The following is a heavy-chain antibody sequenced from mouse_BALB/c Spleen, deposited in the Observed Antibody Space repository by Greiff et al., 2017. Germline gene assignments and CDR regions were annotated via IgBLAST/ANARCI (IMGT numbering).Heavy chain of an antibody. CDR3: ARRYGRGYFDY. D-gene: IGHD1-1*01. Sequence: LVKPGASVKISCKASGYSFTGYYMHWVKQSHGKSLEWIGYISCYNGATSYNQKFKGKATFTVDTSSSTAYMQFNSLTSEDSAVYYCARRYGRGYFDYWGQGTTLTVSA. J-gene: IGHJ2*01. CDR2: ISCYNGAT. V-gene: IGHV1S34*01. CDR1: GYSFTGYY.